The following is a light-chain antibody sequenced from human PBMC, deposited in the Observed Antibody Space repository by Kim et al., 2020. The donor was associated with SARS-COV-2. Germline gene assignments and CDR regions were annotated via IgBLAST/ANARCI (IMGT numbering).Light chain of an antibody. CDR1: KSDIGGYNS. J-gene: IGLJ1*01. CDR3: SSYTSNNTYV. Sequence: QSALTQPASVSGSPGRSITISCTGTKSDIGGYNSVSWYQQHPGKAPKLMIYDVISRPSGVSDRLSGSKSGNTASLTISGLQADDEADYYCSSYTSNNTYVFGTGTKVTVL. V-gene: IGLV2-14*03. CDR2: DVI.